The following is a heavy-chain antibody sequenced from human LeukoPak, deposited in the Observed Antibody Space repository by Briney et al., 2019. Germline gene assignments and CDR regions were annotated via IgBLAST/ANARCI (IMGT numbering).Heavy chain of an antibody. CDR2: IDEDGSSD. D-gene: IGHD5-12*01. J-gene: IGHJ4*02. Sequence: GGSLRLFCASSGHDYRNFWMSWVREARGRGREGVANIDEDGSSDYYVDSVKGRFTISRDNAKNSLYLHINSLRGDDTAVYYCARDARDDDYSLDYFDYWGQGSLVTVSS. V-gene: IGHV3-7*01. CDR1: GHDYRNFW. CDR3: ARDARDDDYSLDYFDY.